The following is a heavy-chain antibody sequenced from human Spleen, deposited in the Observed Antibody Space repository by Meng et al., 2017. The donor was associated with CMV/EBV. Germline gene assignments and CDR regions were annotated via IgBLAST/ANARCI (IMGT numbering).Heavy chain of an antibody. CDR3: ARVAFDDYIHLGERKIRGYFDY. D-gene: IGHD3-16*01. CDR2: IYYSGGT. CDR1: GCY. J-gene: IGHJ4*02. Sequence: GCYWSWIRQHPGKSLEWIGYIYYSGGTYYGPSLKSRVTISVETSKNQFSLKLSSVTAADTAVYYCARVAFDDYIHLGERKIRGYFDYWGQGTLVTVSS. V-gene: IGHV4-31*02.